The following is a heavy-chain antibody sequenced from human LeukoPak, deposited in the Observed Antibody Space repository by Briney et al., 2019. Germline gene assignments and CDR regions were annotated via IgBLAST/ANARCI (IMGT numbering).Heavy chain of an antibody. V-gene: IGHV3-23*01. D-gene: IGHD2-15*01. CDR2: ISGSGGST. CDR3: ARGGWSRPFDY. J-gene: IGHJ4*02. CDR1: GFTFSSYA. Sequence: GGSLRLSCAASGFTFSSYAMSWVRQAPGKGLEWVSAISGSGGSTYYADSVKGRFTIFRDNSKNTLYLQMNSLRAEDTALYYCARGGWSRPFDYWGQGTLVTVSS.